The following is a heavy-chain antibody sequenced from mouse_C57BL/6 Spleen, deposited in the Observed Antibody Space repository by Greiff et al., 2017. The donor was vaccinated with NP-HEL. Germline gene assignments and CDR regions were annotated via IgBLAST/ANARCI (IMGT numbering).Heavy chain of an antibody. Sequence: VQLQQPGAELVKPGASVKLSCKASGYTFTSYWMQWVKQRPGRGLEWIGEIDPSDSYTNYNQKFKGKATLTVDTSSSTAYMQLSSLTSEDSAVYYCARSGTVVARYYFDYWGKGTTLTVSS. J-gene: IGHJ2*01. CDR1: GYTFTSYW. CDR3: ARSGTVVARYYFDY. V-gene: IGHV1-50*01. CDR2: IDPSDSYT. D-gene: IGHD1-1*01.